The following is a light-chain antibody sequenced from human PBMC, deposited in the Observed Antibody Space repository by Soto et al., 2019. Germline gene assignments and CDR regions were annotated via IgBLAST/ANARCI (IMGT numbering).Light chain of an antibody. CDR2: LNSDGSH. CDR3: QTWGTGFRV. CDR1: SGHSCYA. J-gene: IGLJ3*02. Sequence: QSVLTQSPSASASLGASVKLTCTLSSGHSCYAIAWHQQQPEKGPRYLMNLNSDGSHSKGDGIPDRFSGSSSGAERYLTISSLQSEDEADYYCQTWGTGFRVFGGGTKLTVL. V-gene: IGLV4-69*01.